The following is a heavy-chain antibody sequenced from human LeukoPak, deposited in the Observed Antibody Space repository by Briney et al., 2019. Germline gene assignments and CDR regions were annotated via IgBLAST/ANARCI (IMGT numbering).Heavy chain of an antibody. D-gene: IGHD5-24*01. CDR2: IYYSGST. V-gene: IGHV4-39*01. Sequence: GSLRLSCAASGFTFSTSAMNWVRQVPGKGLEWIGSIYYSGSTYYNPSLKSRVAISVDTSKNQFSLKLSSVTAADTAVYYCARHSGDGYNFNWFDPWGQGTLVTVSS. CDR3: ARHSGDGYNFNWFDP. J-gene: IGHJ5*02. CDR1: GFTFSTSA.